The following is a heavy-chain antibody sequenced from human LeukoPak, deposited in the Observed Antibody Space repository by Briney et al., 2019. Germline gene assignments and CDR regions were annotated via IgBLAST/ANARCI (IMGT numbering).Heavy chain of an antibody. V-gene: IGHV4-59*08. D-gene: IGHD3-3*01. Sequence: PSETLSLTCTVSGGSISSYYWSWIRQPPGKGLEWIEYIYYSGSTNYNPSLKSRVTISVDTSKNQFSLKLSSVTAADTAVYYCARHGNYDFLGVDIWGQGTMVTVSS. J-gene: IGHJ3*02. CDR1: GGSISSYY. CDR3: ARHGNYDFLGVDI. CDR2: IYYSGST.